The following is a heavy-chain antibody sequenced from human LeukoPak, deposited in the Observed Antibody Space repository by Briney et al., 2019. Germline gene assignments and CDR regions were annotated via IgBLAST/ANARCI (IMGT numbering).Heavy chain of an antibody. Sequence: SVKVSCKASGGTFSSYTISWVRQAPGQGLEWMGGIIPIFGTANYAQKFQGRVTITTDESTSTAYMELSSLRSEDTAVYYCARGFTPGYYYYYMDVWGKGTPVTVSS. J-gene: IGHJ6*03. CDR2: IIPIFGTA. CDR3: ARGFTPGYYYYYMDV. CDR1: GGTFSSYT. D-gene: IGHD3-3*01. V-gene: IGHV1-69*05.